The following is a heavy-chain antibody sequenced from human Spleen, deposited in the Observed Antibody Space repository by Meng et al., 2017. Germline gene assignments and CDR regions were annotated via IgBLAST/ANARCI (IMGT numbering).Heavy chain of an antibody. CDR2: ISGSGDNT. D-gene: IGHD6-13*01. J-gene: IGHJ6*02. V-gene: IGHV3-23*01. CDR3: AKLRVLGAYSSSWGYGMDV. Sequence: ETLSLTCAASGFTFSSYGMTWVRQAPGKGLEWVSAISGSGDNTYYADSVKGRFTISRDNSKNTLYLQMNSLRAEDTAVYSCAKLRVLGAYSSSWGYGMDVWGQGTTVTV. CDR1: GFTFSSYG.